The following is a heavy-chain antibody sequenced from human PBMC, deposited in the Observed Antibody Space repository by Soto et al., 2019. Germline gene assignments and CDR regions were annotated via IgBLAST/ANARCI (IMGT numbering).Heavy chain of an antibody. CDR2: IYYSGST. CDR3: ASIVVVPAAMDP. Sequence: QLQLQESGPGLVKPSETLSLTCTVSGGSISSSSYYWGWIRQPPGKGLEWIGSIYYSGSTYYNPSLKSRVTISVDTSKNQFSLKLSSVTAADTAVYYCASIVVVPAAMDPWGQGTLVTVSS. J-gene: IGHJ5*02. D-gene: IGHD2-2*01. V-gene: IGHV4-39*01. CDR1: GGSISSSSYY.